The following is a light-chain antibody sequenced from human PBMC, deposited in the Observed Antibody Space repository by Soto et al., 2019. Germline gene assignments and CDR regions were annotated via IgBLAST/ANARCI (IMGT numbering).Light chain of an antibody. CDR3: QQYGSSPRT. CDR2: AAS. J-gene: IGKJ1*01. CDR1: QSISSY. Sequence: DVQMTQSPSSLSASVGDRVTITCRASQSISSYLNGYQQKPGKAPKLLIYAASSLESGVPSRFSGSGSGTDLTLTISRLEPEDVAVYYCQQYGSSPRTFGQGTKVDIK. V-gene: IGKV1-39*01.